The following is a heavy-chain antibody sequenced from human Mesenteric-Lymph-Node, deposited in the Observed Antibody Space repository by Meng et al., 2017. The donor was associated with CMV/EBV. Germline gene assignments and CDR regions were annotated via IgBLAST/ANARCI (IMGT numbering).Heavy chain of an antibody. CDR2: SYYSGST. V-gene: IGHV4-31*02. CDR3: AREIAAGTAHFDF. Sequence: TGSGGAISGGSYWTWLRQHPGKGLEWSEDSYYSGSTYYNPSLKSRVTISVDTSKNQFSLNLSSVTAADTAVYYCAREIAAGTAHFDFWGQGTLVTVSS. J-gene: IGHJ4*02. CDR1: GGAISGGSY. D-gene: IGHD6-13*01.